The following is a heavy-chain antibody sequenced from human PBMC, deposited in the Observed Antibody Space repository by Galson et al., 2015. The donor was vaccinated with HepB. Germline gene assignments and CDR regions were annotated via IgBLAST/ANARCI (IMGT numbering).Heavy chain of an antibody. Sequence: SVKVSCKASGYTFTSYYMHWVRQAPGQGLEWMGIINPSGGSTSYAQKFQGRVTMTRDTSTSTVYMELSSLRSEDTAVYYCASAYRPLSGGFDPWGQGTLVTVSS. V-gene: IGHV1-46*01. CDR3: ASAYRPLSGGFDP. CDR1: GYTFTSYY. CDR2: INPSGGST. D-gene: IGHD1-14*01. J-gene: IGHJ5*02.